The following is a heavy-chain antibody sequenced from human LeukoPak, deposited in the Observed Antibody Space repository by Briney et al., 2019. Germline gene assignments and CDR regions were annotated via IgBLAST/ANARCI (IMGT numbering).Heavy chain of an antibody. CDR1: GYTFTGYY. D-gene: IGHD3-10*01. J-gene: IGHJ4*02. V-gene: IGHV1-2*02. CDR3: ARAALGVWFGEPLGGPTEY. Sequence: ASVKVSCKASGYTFTGYYIHWVRQAPGQGLEWMGWINLNSGGTYYAQSFQGRVTMTRDTSISTAYMELSRLRSDDTAVYYCARAALGVWFGEPLGGPTEYWGQGTLVTVSS. CDR2: INLNSGGT.